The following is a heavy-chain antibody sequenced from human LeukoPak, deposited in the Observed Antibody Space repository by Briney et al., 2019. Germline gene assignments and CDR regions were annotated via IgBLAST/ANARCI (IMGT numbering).Heavy chain of an antibody. J-gene: IGHJ4*02. D-gene: IGHD1-26*01. CDR3: ARVVGATRSRQPKPSDY. CDR2: INHSGST. V-gene: IGHV4-34*01. Sequence: SETLSLTCAVYGGSFSGYYWSWIRQPPGKGLGWIGEINHSGSTNYNPSLKSRVTISVDTSKNQFSLKLSSVTAADTAVYYYARVVGATRSRQPKPSDYWGQGTLVTVSS. CDR1: GGSFSGYY.